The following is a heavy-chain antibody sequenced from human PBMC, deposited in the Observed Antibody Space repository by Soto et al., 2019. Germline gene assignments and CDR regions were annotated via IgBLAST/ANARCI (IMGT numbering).Heavy chain of an antibody. V-gene: IGHV4-59*01. J-gene: IGHJ4*02. CDR3: AREYTSSWYYFDY. D-gene: IGHD6-13*01. CDR2: VYYSGST. CDR1: GGSISSDY. Sequence: SETLSLTCTVSGGSISSDYWSWIRQPPGKGLEWIGYVYYSGSTNYNPSLKSRVTISVHTSKNQFSLKLSSVTAADTAVYYCAREYTSSWYYFDYWGQGTLVTVST.